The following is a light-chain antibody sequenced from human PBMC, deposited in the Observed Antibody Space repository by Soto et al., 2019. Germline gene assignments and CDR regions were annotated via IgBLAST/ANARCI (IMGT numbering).Light chain of an antibody. CDR3: QQYGSSPPSLT. CDR1: QSVSSSY. V-gene: IGKV3-20*01. J-gene: IGKJ4*01. CDR2: AAS. Sequence: VLTQSPGTLSLSPGERATLACRASQSVSSSYLAWYQQKPGQAPRLLMYAASSRATGIPDRFSGSGSGTDFTLTISRLEPEDFAVYYCQQYGSSPPSLTFCGGTKVDI.